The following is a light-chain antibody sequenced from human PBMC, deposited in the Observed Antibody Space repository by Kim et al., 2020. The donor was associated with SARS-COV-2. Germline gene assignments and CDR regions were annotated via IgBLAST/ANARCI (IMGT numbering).Light chain of an antibody. CDR2: YAS. CDR3: QQSGAFLT. CDR1: QGIGNR. J-gene: IGKJ4*01. V-gene: IGKV6-21*02. Sequence: SVTPKEQVTITCRASQGIGNRLHWYQQKPDQSPKLLIRYASQSITGVPPRFSGSGSGTEFTLTINSLEAEDAATYYCQQSGAFLTFGGGTKVDIK.